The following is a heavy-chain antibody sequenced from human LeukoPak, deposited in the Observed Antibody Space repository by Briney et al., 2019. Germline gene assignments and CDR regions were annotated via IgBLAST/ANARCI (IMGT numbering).Heavy chain of an antibody. J-gene: IGHJ6*02. D-gene: IGHD3-22*01. CDR1: GFTFRKHY. Sequence: GGSLRLSCAASGFTFRKHYMSWIRQAPGRGPEWVAYIGASGSTRYYRDSVNGRFTISRDNAKNSLHLQMNSLRAEDTAVYYCAKDLREWYYDPNGNYFSYGMDVWGQGTTVVVSS. CDR2: IGASGSTR. CDR3: AKDLREWYYDPNGNYFSYGMDV. V-gene: IGHV3-11*01.